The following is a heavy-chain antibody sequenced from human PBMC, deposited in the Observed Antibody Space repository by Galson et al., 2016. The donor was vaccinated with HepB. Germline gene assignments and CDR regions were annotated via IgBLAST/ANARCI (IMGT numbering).Heavy chain of an antibody. CDR1: GFTLSNYA. V-gene: IGHV3-23*01. CDR2: IRDSGDIT. Sequence: SLRLSCAASGFTLSNYAMTWVRQTPGKGLEWVSTIRDSGDITYYADSVRGRFTISRDSSKNTLHLQMNSLRVEDTAVYYCAKGMHPEPSDRWTDDSWGQGTLVTVSS. D-gene: IGHD3/OR15-3a*01. J-gene: IGHJ4*02. CDR3: AKGMHPEPSDRWTDDS.